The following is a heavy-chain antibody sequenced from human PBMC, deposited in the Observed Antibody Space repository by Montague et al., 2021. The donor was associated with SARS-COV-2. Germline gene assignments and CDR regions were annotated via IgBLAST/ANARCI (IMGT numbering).Heavy chain of an antibody. CDR2: IHTSGNT. V-gene: IGHV4-4*07. CDR1: GASITTYY. Sequence: SETLSLTCTVSGASITTYYWSWIRRSAGKGLEWIGRIHTSGNTNYNPTLRSRVTMSVDTSKNQFSLKLNSVTAADTAVYYCAREATSWFGELMGVWFDPWGQETLVTVSS. CDR3: AREATSWFGELMGVWFDP. D-gene: IGHD3-10*01. J-gene: IGHJ5*02.